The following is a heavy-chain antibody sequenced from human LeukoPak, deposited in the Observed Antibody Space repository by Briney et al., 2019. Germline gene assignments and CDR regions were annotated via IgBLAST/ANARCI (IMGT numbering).Heavy chain of an antibody. CDR3: ARDGSGSYVDY. CDR2: ISYDGSNK. Sequence: SGGSLRLSCAASGFTFSSYSMNWVRQAPGKGLEWVAVISYDGSNKYYADSVKGRFTISRDNSKNTLYLQMNSLRAEDTAVYYCARDGSGSYVDYWGQGTLVTVSS. J-gene: IGHJ4*02. V-gene: IGHV3-30*03. D-gene: IGHD1-26*01. CDR1: GFTFSSYS.